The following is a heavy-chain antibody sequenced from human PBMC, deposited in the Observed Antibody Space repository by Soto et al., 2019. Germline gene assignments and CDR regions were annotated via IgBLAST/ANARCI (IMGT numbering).Heavy chain of an antibody. J-gene: IGHJ4*02. V-gene: IGHV4-39*01. CDR2: IYYSGST. CDR1: GGSISSSSYY. D-gene: IGHD3-9*01. CDR3: ASNYDILTGPPDY. Sequence: SETLSLTCTVSGGSISSSSYYWGWIRQPPGKGLEWIGSIYYSGSTYYKPSLKSRVTISVDTSKNQFSLKLSSVTAADTAVYYCASNYDILTGPPDYWGQGTLVTVSS.